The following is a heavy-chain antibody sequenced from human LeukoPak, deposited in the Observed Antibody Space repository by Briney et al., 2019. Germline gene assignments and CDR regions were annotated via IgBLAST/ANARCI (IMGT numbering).Heavy chain of an antibody. CDR2: IYYSGST. V-gene: IGHV4-59*08. Sequence: PSETLSLTCTVSGGSIISYYWSWIRQPPGKGLEWIGYIYYSGSTNYNPSLKSRVTISIDTSKNEFSLKLSSVTAADTAVYYCASRRVGPFDYLGQGTLVTVSS. D-gene: IGHD1-26*01. CDR3: ASRRVGPFDY. J-gene: IGHJ4*02. CDR1: GGSIISYY.